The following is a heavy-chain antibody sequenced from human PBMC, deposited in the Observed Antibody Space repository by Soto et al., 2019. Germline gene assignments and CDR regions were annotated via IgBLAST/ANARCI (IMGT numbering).Heavy chain of an antibody. D-gene: IGHD1-7*01. CDR1: GFTFSNYV. Sequence: EVQLLDSGGGLVQPGGSLRLSCAASGFTFSNYVMSWVRQAPGTGLEWVSSISGSGGATYYADFVKGRFTISRDNSQNTLYLQMNSLRAEDTAVYYCAKWPLELRNFDYWGRGTLVTVSS. CDR2: ISGSGGAT. J-gene: IGHJ4*02. CDR3: AKWPLELRNFDY. V-gene: IGHV3-23*01.